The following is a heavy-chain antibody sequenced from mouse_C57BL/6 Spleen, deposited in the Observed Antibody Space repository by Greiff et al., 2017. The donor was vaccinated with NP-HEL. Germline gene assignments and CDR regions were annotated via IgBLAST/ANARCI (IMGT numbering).Heavy chain of an antibody. CDR1: GFTFSSYA. J-gene: IGHJ2*01. CDR2: ISDGGSYT. Sequence: EVKLVESGGGLVKPGGSLKLSCAASGFTFSSYAMSWVRQTPEKRLEWVATISDGGSYTYYPDNVKGRFTISRDNAKNNLYLQMSHLKSEDTAMYYCARDGAWDLHCFDYWGQGTTLTVSS. V-gene: IGHV5-4*01. D-gene: IGHD4-1*01. CDR3: ARDGAWDLHCFDY.